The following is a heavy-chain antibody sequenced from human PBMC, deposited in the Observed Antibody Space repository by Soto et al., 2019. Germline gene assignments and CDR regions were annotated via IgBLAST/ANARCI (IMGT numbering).Heavy chain of an antibody. CDR1: GFTFSSYG. CDR3: AKDRTQYSSSATYYMDV. V-gene: IGHV3-30*18. J-gene: IGHJ6*03. D-gene: IGHD6-6*01. Sequence: GGSLRLSCAAPGFTFSSYGMHWVRQAPGKGLEWVAVISYDGSNKYYADSVKGRFTISRDNSKNTLYLQMNSLRAEDTAVYYCAKDRTQYSSSATYYMDVWCKGTTVTVSS. CDR2: ISYDGSNK.